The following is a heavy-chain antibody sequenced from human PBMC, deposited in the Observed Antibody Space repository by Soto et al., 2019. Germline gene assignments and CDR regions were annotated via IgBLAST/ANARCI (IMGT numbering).Heavy chain of an antibody. D-gene: IGHD5-18*01. J-gene: IGHJ4*02. Sequence: QVQLVESGGGLVKPGGSLRLSCAASGFTFTDYYMSWIRQAPGRGLEWLSYISSRSSYTNYADSVKGRFTISRDNAKNSLYLEMNSLRVEDTAVYYCARDQRGYNYGFRFDQWGQRILVTVSS. V-gene: IGHV3-11*05. CDR2: ISSRSSYT. CDR3: ARDQRGYNYGFRFDQ. CDR1: GFTFTDYY.